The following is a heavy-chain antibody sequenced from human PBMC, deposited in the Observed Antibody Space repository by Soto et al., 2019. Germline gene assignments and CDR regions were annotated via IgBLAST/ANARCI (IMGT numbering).Heavy chain of an antibody. D-gene: IGHD3-22*01. V-gene: IGHV3-23*01. Sequence: PGGSLRLSCAASGFTFNSYVMTWVRQAPGEGLEWVSSISRSGRGSAYYADSVKGRFTISRDNSENTLFLQMNNLRDEDTALYYCARGRYLDSSDYWVANLPFDHWGLGTLVTVPQ. J-gene: IGHJ4*02. CDR2: ISRSGRGSA. CDR1: GFTFNSYV. CDR3: ARGRYLDSSDYWVANLPFDH.